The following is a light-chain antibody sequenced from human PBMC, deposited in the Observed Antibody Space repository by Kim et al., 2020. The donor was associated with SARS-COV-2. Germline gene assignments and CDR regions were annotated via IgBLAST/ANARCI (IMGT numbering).Light chain of an antibody. CDR1: KLGDKY. V-gene: IGLV3-1*01. Sequence: VYPGQTASITCSGDKLGDKYACWYKQKPGQSPVLVIYQDSKRPSGIPERFSGSNSGNTATLTISGTQAMDEADYYCQAWDSSTAVFGGGTRLTVL. CDR2: QDS. CDR3: QAWDSSTAV. J-gene: IGLJ2*01.